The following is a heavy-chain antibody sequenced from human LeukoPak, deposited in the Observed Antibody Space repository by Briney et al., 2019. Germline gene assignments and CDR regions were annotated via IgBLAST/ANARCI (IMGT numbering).Heavy chain of an antibody. V-gene: IGHV3-23*01. D-gene: IGHD4-17*01. J-gene: IGHJ4*02. CDR2: ISGSGGST. CDR1: GFTFSSYA. CDR3: AKHETVTTMGCFDY. Sequence: PGGSLRLSCAASGFTFSSYAMSWVRQAPGKGLEWVSAISGSGGSTYYADSVKGRFTISRDNSKNTLYLQMNRLRAEDTAVYYCAKHETVTTMGCFDYWGQGTLVTVSS.